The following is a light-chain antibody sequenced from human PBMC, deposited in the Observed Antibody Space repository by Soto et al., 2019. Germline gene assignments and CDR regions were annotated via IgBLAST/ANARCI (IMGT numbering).Light chain of an antibody. Sequence: EIVLTHSPGTLSLSPGERATLSCRASQSVSSSYLAWYQQKPGQAPRLLIYGASSRATGIPDRFSGSGSGTDFTLTISRLEPEDFAVYYCHQYGSSRTFGPGTKVDIK. J-gene: IGKJ3*01. CDR1: QSVSSSY. CDR2: GAS. V-gene: IGKV3-20*01. CDR3: HQYGSSRT.